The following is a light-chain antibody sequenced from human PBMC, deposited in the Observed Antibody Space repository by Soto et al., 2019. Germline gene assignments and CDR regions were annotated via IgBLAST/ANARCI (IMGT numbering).Light chain of an antibody. CDR3: ATWDSSLSAWV. J-gene: IGLJ3*02. CDR1: SSNIGSNY. Sequence: QSVLTQPPSVSAAPGQTVTISCSGSSSNIGSNYVSWYQQLPGTAPKLLIYENNKGPSGIPDRFSGSKSGTSATLGITGLQTGDEADYYCATWDSSLSAWVFGGGTKLTVL. V-gene: IGLV1-51*02. CDR2: ENN.